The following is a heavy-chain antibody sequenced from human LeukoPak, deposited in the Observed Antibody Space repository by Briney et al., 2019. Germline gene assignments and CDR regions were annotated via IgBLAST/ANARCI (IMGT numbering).Heavy chain of an antibody. Sequence: SETLSLTCTVSGGSISSSSYYWGWIRQPPGKGLEWIGSIYYSGSTYYNPSLKSRVTISVDTSKNQFSLKLSSVTAADTAVYYCARYYYGSGSYSPGASIWGQGTLVTVSS. CDR3: ARYYYGSGSYSPGASI. CDR1: GGSISSSSYY. V-gene: IGHV4-39*07. D-gene: IGHD3-10*01. J-gene: IGHJ4*02. CDR2: IYYSGST.